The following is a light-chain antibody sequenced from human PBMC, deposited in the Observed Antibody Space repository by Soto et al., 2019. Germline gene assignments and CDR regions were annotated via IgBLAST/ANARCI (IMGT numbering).Light chain of an antibody. CDR1: QAISSY. J-gene: IGKJ4*01. V-gene: IGKV1-9*01. CDR3: QQYNSYTLT. Sequence: EIQWTEAPSFVSASAGDRVSITCRASQAISSYLAWYQQKPGRAPKLLIYAASSLQSGVPSRFSGSVSGTDGTLTVSSLKKEDGSTYYCQQYNSYTLTFGGGTKVDIK. CDR2: AAS.